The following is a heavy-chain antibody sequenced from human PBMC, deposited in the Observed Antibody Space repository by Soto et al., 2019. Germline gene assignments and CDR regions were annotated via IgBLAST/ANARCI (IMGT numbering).Heavy chain of an antibody. D-gene: IGHD3-3*02. CDR2: VSGGGGSS. V-gene: IGHV3-23*01. CDR3: VRGLLAFFDF. J-gene: IGHJ4*02. CDR1: GFTFSSYA. Sequence: PGGSLRLSCAASGFTFSSYAMSWVRQAPGKGLEWVSAVSGGGGSSFYADSVKGRFTISRDNSKNTVSLQMSGLRVEDTALYYCVRGLLAFFDFWGQGTPVTVSS.